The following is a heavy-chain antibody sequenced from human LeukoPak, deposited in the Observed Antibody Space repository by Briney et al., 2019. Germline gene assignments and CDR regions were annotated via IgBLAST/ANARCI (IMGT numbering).Heavy chain of an antibody. CDR1: GYTFTSYY. Sequence: ASVKVSCKASGYTFTSYYMHWVRQAPGQGLEWMGIINPSGGSTSYAQKFQGRVTMTRDTSTSTVYMELSSLRSEDTAVCYCARGYCSGGSCYTVAYWGQGTLVTVSS. V-gene: IGHV1-46*01. J-gene: IGHJ4*02. CDR2: INPSGGST. CDR3: ARGYCSGGSCYTVAY. D-gene: IGHD2-15*01.